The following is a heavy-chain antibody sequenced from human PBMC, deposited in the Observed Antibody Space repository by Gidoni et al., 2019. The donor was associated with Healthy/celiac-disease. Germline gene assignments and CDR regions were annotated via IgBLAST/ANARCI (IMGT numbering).Heavy chain of an antibody. CDR3: AREARPYYYDSSGYYPFDY. D-gene: IGHD3-22*01. V-gene: IGHV3-33*01. CDR1: GFTFRSYG. J-gene: IGHJ4*02. Sequence: QVQLVAYVGGVGQTGRSLRLSCEASGFTFRSYGMHWVRQAPGKGLEWVAVIWYEGSNKYYADSVKGRFTISRDNSKNTLYLQMNSLRAEDTAVYYCAREARPYYYDSSGYYPFDYWGQGTLVTVSS. CDR2: IWYEGSNK.